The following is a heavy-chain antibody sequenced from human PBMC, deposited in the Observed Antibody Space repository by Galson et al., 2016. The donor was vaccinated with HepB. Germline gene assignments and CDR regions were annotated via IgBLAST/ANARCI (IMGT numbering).Heavy chain of an antibody. CDR3: VKGVSTTWHRSQGDY. CDR2: ISSNGGST. D-gene: IGHD3-10*01. Sequence: SLRLSCAASGFTFSSYAMHWARQAPGKGLEYVSAISSNGGSTYYADSVKGRFAISRDNSKNTLYLHMSSLRAEDTAVYYCVKGVSTTWHRSQGDYWGQGTLVTVSS. CDR1: GFTFSSYA. J-gene: IGHJ4*02. V-gene: IGHV3-64D*09.